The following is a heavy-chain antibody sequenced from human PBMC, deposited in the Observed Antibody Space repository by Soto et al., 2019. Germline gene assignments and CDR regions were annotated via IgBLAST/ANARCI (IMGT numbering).Heavy chain of an antibody. V-gene: IGHV4-34*01. CDR3: ARGLISGSHYSGGWYYFDS. CDR2: INHSGSA. D-gene: IGHD1-26*01. CDR1: GGSFSDYI. J-gene: IGHJ4*02. Sequence: PSETLSLTCDVYGGSFSDYIWTWIRQTPGKGLQWIGQINHSGSANYNPSLKSRVTISVHTSSSQFSLELSSVTAADTAVYYCARGLISGSHYSGGWYYFDSWGQGIQVTV.